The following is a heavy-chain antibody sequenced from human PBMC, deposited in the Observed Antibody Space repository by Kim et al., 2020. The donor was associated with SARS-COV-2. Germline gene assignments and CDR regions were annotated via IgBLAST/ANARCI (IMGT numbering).Heavy chain of an antibody. CDR3: ARDLRQWLAHTSPDYDYYGMDV. V-gene: IGHV3-30-3*01. Sequence: GGSLRLSCVASGFTFSSYAMHWVRQAPGKGLGWVTVISYDGSNKYYIDSVKGRFTISRDNSKSTLYLQMNSLRAEDTCVYYCARDLRQWLAHTSPDYDYYGMDVWGQGTTVTVSS. CDR1: GFTFSSYA. CDR2: ISYDGSNK. J-gene: IGHJ6*02. D-gene: IGHD6-19*01.